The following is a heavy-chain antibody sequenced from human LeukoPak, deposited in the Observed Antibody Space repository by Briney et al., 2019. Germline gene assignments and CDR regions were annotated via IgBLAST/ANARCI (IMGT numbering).Heavy chain of an antibody. J-gene: IGHJ5*02. CDR1: GGSFSGYY. Sequence: SETLSLTCAVYGGSFSGYYWSWIRQPPGKGLEWIGEINHSGSTNYNPSLKSRVTISVDTSKNQFSLKLSSVTAADTAVYYCAIHIVVVPAAKKKNWLDPWGQGTLVTVSS. V-gene: IGHV4-34*01. D-gene: IGHD2-2*01. CDR2: INHSGST. CDR3: AIHIVVVPAAKKKNWLDP.